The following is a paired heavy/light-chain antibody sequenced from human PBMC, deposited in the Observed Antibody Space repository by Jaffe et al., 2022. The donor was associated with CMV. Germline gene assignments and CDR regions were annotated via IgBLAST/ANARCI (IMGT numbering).Light chain of an antibody. V-gene: IGKV2-30*01. CDR3: MQGTHWPPT. CDR1: QSLVYSDGNTY. J-gene: IGKJ4*01. CDR2: KVS. Sequence: DVVMTQSPLSLPVTLGQPASISCRSSQSLVYSDGNTYLNWFQQRPGQSPRRLIYKVSNRDSGVPDRFSGSGSGTDFTLKISRVEAEDVGVYYCMQGTHWPPTFGGGTKVEIK.
Heavy chain of an antibody. D-gene: IGHD2-2*01. CDR3: ARGKGYCSSTSCWNDAFDI. CDR2: IGTAGDP. J-gene: IGHJ3*02. V-gene: IGHV3-13*05. CDR1: GFTFSSYD. Sequence: EVQLVESGGGLVQPGGSLRLSCAASGFTFSSYDMHWVRQATGKGLEWVSAIGTAGDPYYPGSVKGRFTISRENAKNSLYLQMNSLRAGDTAVYYCARGKGYCSSTSCWNDAFDIWGQGTMVTVSS.